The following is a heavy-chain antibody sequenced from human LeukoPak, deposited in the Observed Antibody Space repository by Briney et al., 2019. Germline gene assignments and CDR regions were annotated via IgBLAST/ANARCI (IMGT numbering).Heavy chain of an antibody. D-gene: IGHD2-2*01. CDR1: GFTFSSYS. CDR2: ISSSSSYI. V-gene: IGHV3-21*01. J-gene: IGHJ6*03. Sequence: GGSLRLSCAASGFTFSSYSMNWVRQAPGKGLEWVSSISSSSSYIYYADPVKGRFTISRDNAKNSLYLQMNSLRAEDTAVYYCAREGCSSTSCYYYYYYYMDVWGKGTTVTVSS. CDR3: AREGCSSTSCYYYYYYYMDV.